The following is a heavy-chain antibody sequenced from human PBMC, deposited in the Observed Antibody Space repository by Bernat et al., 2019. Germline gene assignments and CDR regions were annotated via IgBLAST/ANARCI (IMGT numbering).Heavy chain of an antibody. CDR1: GYTFTSYG. CDR2: ISAYNGNT. CDR3: ARDVEVGGSFESGPTPANFDY. J-gene: IGHJ4*02. D-gene: IGHD1-26*01. Sequence: QVQLVQSGAEVKKPGASVKVSCKASGYTFTSYGISWVRQAPGQGLEWMGWISAYNGNTNYAQKLQGRVTMPTDTSTSTAYMELRSLRSDDTAVYYCARDVEVGGSFESGPTPANFDYWGQGTLVTVSS. V-gene: IGHV1-18*01.